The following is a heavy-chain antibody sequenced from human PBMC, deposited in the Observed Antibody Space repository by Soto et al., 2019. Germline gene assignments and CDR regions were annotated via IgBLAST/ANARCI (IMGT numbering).Heavy chain of an antibody. CDR1: GYTFTGYY. Sequence: ASVKVSCKASGYTFTGYYMHWVRQAPGQGLEWMGWINPNSGGTNYAQKFQGRVTMTRDTSISTAYMELSRLRSDDTAVYYCARGAWLLWLGELFFTPKGAGFDPWGQGTLVTVSS. CDR3: ARGAWLLWLGELFFTPKGAGFDP. D-gene: IGHD3-10*01. V-gene: IGHV1-2*02. J-gene: IGHJ5*02. CDR2: INPNSGGT.